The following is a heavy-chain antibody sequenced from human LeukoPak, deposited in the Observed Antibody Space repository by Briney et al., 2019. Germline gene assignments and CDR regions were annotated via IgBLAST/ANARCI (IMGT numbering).Heavy chain of an antibody. Sequence: ASETLSLTCTVSGGSISSYYWSWIRQPPGKGLGWIGYIYYSGSTNYNPSLKSRVTISVDTSKNQFSLKLSSVTAADTAVYYCASLRGYSYGYFDYWGQGTLVTVSS. CDR1: GGSISSYY. J-gene: IGHJ4*02. D-gene: IGHD5-18*01. CDR3: ASLRGYSYGYFDY. V-gene: IGHV4-59*01. CDR2: IYYSGST.